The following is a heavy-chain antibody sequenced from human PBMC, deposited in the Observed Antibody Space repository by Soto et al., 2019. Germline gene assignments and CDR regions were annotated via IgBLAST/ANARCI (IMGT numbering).Heavy chain of an antibody. CDR3: AKGDLAAATYYYYYGMDV. J-gene: IGHJ6*02. CDR2: ISYDGSNK. V-gene: IGHV3-30*18. CDR1: GFTFSSYG. Sequence: GGSLRLSCAASGFTFSSYGMHWVRQAPGKGLEWVAVISYDGSNKYYADSVKGRFTISRDNSKNTLYLQMNSLRAEDTDEYYCAKGDLAAATYYYYYGMDVWGQGTTVTVSS. D-gene: IGHD6-13*01.